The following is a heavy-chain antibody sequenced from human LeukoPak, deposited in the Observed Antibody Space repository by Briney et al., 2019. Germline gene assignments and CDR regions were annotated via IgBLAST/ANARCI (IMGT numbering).Heavy chain of an antibody. J-gene: IGHJ4*02. CDR1: GGSITSYY. Sequence: PSETLSLTCTVSGGSITSYYWSWIRQPPGKGLEWIGSIYYSGSTYYNPSLKSRVTISVDTSKNQFSLKLSSVTAADTAVYYCARSGTYFSGPFDYWGQGTLVTVSS. CDR3: ARSGTYFSGPFDY. V-gene: IGHV4-59*08. D-gene: IGHD1-26*01. CDR2: IYYSGST.